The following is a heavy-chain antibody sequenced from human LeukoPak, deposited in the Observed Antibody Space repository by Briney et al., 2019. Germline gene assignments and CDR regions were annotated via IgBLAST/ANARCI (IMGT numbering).Heavy chain of an antibody. D-gene: IGHD6-13*01. Sequence: GASVKVSCKASGYTFTGYYMHWARQAPGQGLEWMGWINPNSGGTNYAQKFQGRVTMTRDTSISTAYMELSRLRSDDTAVYYCARGSLAAAGTPLGDYWGQGTLVTVSS. CDR3: ARGSLAAAGTPLGDY. J-gene: IGHJ4*02. V-gene: IGHV1-2*02. CDR2: INPNSGGT. CDR1: GYTFTGYY.